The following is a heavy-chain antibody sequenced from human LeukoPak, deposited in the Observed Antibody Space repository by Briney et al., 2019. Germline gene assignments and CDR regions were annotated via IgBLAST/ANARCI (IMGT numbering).Heavy chain of an antibody. CDR2: IYSSGST. Sequence: SETLSPTCIVSGGSISSSSYYWGWIRQPPGKGLEWIGSIYSSGSTYYNPSLKSRLTISVDTSKNQFSLKLSSVTAADTAVYYCARHGGYSSSVGSNWFDPWGQGTLVIVSS. J-gene: IGHJ5*02. CDR1: GGSISSSSYY. CDR3: ARHGGYSSSVGSNWFDP. D-gene: IGHD6-6*01. V-gene: IGHV4-39*01.